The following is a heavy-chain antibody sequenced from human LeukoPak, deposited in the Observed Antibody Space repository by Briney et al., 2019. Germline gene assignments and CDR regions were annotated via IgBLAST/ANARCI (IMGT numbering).Heavy chain of an antibody. Sequence: ASVKVSCKVSGYTLTELSMHWVRQAPGKGLEWMGGFDPEDGETIYAQKFQGRVTMTEDTSTDTAYMELNSLRSEDTAVYYCATVSPRQLWLTGGLRYWGQGTLVTVSS. D-gene: IGHD5-18*01. CDR1: GYTLTELS. CDR2: FDPEDGET. V-gene: IGHV1-24*01. CDR3: ATVSPRQLWLTGGLRY. J-gene: IGHJ4*02.